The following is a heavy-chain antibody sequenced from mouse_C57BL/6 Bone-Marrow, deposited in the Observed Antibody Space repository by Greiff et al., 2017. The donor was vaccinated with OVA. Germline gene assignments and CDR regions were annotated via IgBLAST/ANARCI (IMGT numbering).Heavy chain of an antibody. Sequence: VQLQQSGPELVKPGASVKIPCKASGYTFTDYNMDWVKQSHGKSLEWIGDINPNNGGTIYNQKFKGKATLTVDKSSSTAYMELRSLTSEDTAVYYCARLTGKVPFAYWGQGTLVTVSA. CDR3: ARLTGKVPFAY. J-gene: IGHJ3*01. CDR1: GYTFTDYN. D-gene: IGHD4-1*01. CDR2: INPNNGGT. V-gene: IGHV1-18*01.